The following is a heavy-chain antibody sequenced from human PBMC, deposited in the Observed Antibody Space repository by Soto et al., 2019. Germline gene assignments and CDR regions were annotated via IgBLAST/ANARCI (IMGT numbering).Heavy chain of an antibody. CDR1: GGSISSYY. CDR2: IYYSGST. D-gene: IGHD3-3*01. CDR3: ARGDDFGVVIMAPYFDY. Sequence: QVQLRESGPGLVKPSETLSLTCTVSGGSISSYYWSWIRQPPGKGLEWIGYIYYSGSTNYNPPLKSRVTMSVDTSKNQFSLKLSSVTAADTAVYYCARGDDFGVVIMAPYFDYWGQGTLVTVSS. V-gene: IGHV4-59*01. J-gene: IGHJ4*02.